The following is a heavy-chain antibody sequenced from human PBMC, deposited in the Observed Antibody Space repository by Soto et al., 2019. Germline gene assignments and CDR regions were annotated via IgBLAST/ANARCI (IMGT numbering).Heavy chain of an antibody. V-gene: IGHV3-30*18. CDR2: ISYDGSIK. CDR3: AKEYSSGWYYFDY. J-gene: IGHJ4*02. CDR1: GFTFSSYG. D-gene: IGHD6-19*01. Sequence: QVQLVESGGGVVQPGRSLRLSCAASGFTFSSYGMHWVRQAPGKGLEWVAVISYDGSIKYYADSVKGRFTISRDNSKNTLLLHMNSLRAGDTAVYYCAKEYSSGWYYFDYWVQGTLVTVSS.